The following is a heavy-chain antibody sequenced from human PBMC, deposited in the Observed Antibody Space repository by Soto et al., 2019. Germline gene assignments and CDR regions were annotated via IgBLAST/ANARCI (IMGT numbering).Heavy chain of an antibody. CDR2: IYHTGST. Sequence: PSETLSLTCTVSGGSMSRGDYYWSWIRQPPGKGLEWIGFIYHTGSTYYSPSLKSRVAISVDTSKNQFSLKLSSVTAADTAVYYCARRDSSGWQSDFCGQGILVTVSS. CDR3: ARRDSSGWQSDF. D-gene: IGHD6-19*01. CDR1: GGSMSRGDYY. V-gene: IGHV4-30-4*02. J-gene: IGHJ4*02.